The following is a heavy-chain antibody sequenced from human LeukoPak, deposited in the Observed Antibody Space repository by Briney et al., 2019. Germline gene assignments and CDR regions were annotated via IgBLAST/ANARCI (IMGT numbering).Heavy chain of an antibody. Sequence: PGGSLRLSCAASGFTFSSYSMNWVRQAPGKGLEWVSSISSSSSYIYYADSVKGRFTISRDNAKNSLYLQMNSLRAEDTAVYYCAREAAAGPYFDYWGQGTLVTVSS. V-gene: IGHV3-21*01. J-gene: IGHJ4*02. CDR3: AREAAAGPYFDY. CDR1: GFTFSSYS. CDR2: ISSSSSYI. D-gene: IGHD6-13*01.